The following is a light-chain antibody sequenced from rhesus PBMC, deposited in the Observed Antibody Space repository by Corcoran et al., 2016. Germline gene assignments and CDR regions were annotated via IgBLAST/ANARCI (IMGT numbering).Light chain of an antibody. CDR1: QSFSRS. J-gene: IGKJ3*01. CDR2: SVS. Sequence: DIQLTQSPSSLSASIGDSVTLTCRASQSFSRSLAWYQQKPGKAPQLLVYSVSSLQSGVPLRFSGSKSGTDFTLPISSLQPEDIGSYSCQQYYSGPFTFGPGTKLDI. CDR3: QQYYSGPFT. V-gene: IGKV1-46*01.